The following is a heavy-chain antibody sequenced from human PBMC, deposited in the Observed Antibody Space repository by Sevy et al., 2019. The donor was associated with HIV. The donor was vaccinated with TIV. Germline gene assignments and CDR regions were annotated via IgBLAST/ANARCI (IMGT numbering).Heavy chain of an antibody. V-gene: IGHV1-2*02. D-gene: IGHD3-3*02. CDR1: GYTFTGYY. J-gene: IGHJ3*02. Sequence: ASLKVSCKASGYTFTGYYMHWVRQAPGQGLEWMGWINPNSGGTNYAQKFQGRVTMTRDTSISTAYMELSRLRSDDTAVYYCARSISAGNPDAFDIWGQGTMVTVSS. CDR3: ARSISAGNPDAFDI. CDR2: INPNSGGT.